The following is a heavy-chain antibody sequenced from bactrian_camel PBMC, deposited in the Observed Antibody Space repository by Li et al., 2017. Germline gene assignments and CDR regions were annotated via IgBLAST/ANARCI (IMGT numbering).Heavy chain of an antibody. CDR3: ASDPMGGNCLGAPSAVADFGY. Sequence: HVQLVESGGGSVQAGGSLRLSCTAPGNTGSGVCIGWFRQAPDKQREGVAAINTGGGDATYYAASVKGRFIISRDNAKNTVYLQMNDLKPEDTAMYFCASDPMGGNCLGAPSAVADFGYRGQGTQVTVS. CDR2: INTGGGDAT. D-gene: IGHD5*01. CDR1: GNTGSGVC. J-gene: IGHJ6*01. V-gene: IGHV3S54*01.